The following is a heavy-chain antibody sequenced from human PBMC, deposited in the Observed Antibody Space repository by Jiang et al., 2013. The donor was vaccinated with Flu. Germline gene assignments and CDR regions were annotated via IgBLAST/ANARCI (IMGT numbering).Heavy chain of an antibody. CDR1: GYSFTSYW. J-gene: IGHJ4*02. CDR2: IYPGDSDT. CDR3: ARRLGYCSSTSCPVDY. D-gene: IGHD2-2*01. V-gene: IGHV5-51*01. Sequence: GAEVKKPGESLKISCKGSGYSFTSYWIGWVRQMPGKGLEWMGIIYPGDSDTRYSPSFQGQVTISADKSISTAYLQWSSLKASDTAMYYCARRLGYCSSTSCPVDYWGQGTLVTVSS.